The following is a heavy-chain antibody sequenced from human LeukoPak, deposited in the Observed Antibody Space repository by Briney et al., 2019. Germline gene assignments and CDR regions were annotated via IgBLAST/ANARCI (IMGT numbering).Heavy chain of an antibody. CDR2: ISKDGSSK. V-gene: IGHV3-30*18. CDR1: GFTFNTYG. CDR3: AKAAYCTSTSCHFSGYAQRPLDS. Sequence: GGSLRLSCVGSGFTFNTYGMHWVRQAPGKGLEWVAGISKDGSSKDYADSVEGRFTNSRDNSKNTMYLKMNSLRVEDTAVYYCAKAAYCTSTSCHFSGYAQRPLDSWGQGTLVTVSS. J-gene: IGHJ4*02. D-gene: IGHD2-2*01.